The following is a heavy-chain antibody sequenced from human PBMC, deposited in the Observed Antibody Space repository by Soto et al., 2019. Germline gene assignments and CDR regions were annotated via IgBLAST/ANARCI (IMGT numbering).Heavy chain of an antibody. Sequence: PRGSLRLSCAASGFTFSSYAMSWVRQAPGKGLEWVSAISGSGGSTYYADSVKGRFTISRDNSKNTLYLQMNSLRAEDTAVYYCAKDSFHYYGSGSYYNVTYYYYGMDVWGQGTTVTVSS. D-gene: IGHD3-10*01. CDR2: ISGSGGST. CDR3: AKDSFHYYGSGSYYNVTYYYYGMDV. V-gene: IGHV3-23*01. J-gene: IGHJ6*02. CDR1: GFTFSSYA.